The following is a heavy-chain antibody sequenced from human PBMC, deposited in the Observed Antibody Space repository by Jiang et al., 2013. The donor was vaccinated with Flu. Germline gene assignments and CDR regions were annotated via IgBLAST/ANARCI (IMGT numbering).Heavy chain of an antibody. CDR2: ISYDGSNE. Sequence: VQLVESGGGVVQPGRSLRLSCAASGFTFSSYGMHWVRQAPGKGLEWVAVISYDGSNEYYADSVKGRFTISRDNSKNTLYLQMNSLRAEDTAVYYCAKDIVGHYYYGMDVWGQGTTVTV. CDR3: AKDIVGHYYYGMDV. CDR1: GFTFSSYG. J-gene: IGHJ6*02. D-gene: IGHD3-16*02. V-gene: IGHV3-30*18.